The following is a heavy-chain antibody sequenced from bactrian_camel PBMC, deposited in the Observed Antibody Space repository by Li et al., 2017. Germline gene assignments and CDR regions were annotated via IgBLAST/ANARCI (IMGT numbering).Heavy chain of an antibody. CDR1: GSTYGYCL. CDR3: AADTVNLQLARWYSY. Sequence: VQLVESGGGSVQSGESLGLSCAASGSTYGYCLAWFRQAPGKEREGVAAIDTAGSATYTYAAQGRFTISRDNAKNTLYLQMNDLRVEDTGVYYCAADTVNLQLARWYSYWGQGTQVTVS. J-gene: IGHJ4*01. CDR2: IDTAGSA. D-gene: IGHD2*01. V-gene: IGHV3S53*01.